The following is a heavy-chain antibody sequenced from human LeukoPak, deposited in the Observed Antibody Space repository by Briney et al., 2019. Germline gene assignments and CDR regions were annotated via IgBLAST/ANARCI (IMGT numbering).Heavy chain of an antibody. CDR3: ARRTANYYYYYYGMDV. CDR2: INPNSGGT. Sequence: ASVKVSCKASGYTFTGYYMHWVRQAPGQGLEWMGWINPNSGGTNYAQKFQGRVTMTRNTSISTAYMELSSLRSEDTAVYYCARRTANYYYYYYGMDVWGQGTTVTVSS. CDR1: GYTFTGYY. J-gene: IGHJ6*02. D-gene: IGHD2-8*01. V-gene: IGHV1-2*02.